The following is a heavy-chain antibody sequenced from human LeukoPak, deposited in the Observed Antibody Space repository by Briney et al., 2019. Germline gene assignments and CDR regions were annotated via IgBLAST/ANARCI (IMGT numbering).Heavy chain of an antibody. D-gene: IGHD2-2*01. J-gene: IGHJ4*02. CDR3: AKDGGYCSSTSCQYSDY. Sequence: AGGSLRLSCAASGFTFSSYGMHWVRQAPGKGLEWVAVISYDGSNKYYADSVKGRFTISRDNSKNTLYLQMNSLRAEDTAVYYCAKDGGYCSSTSCQYSDYWGQGTLVTVSS. CDR2: ISYDGSNK. V-gene: IGHV3-30*18. CDR1: GFTFSSYG.